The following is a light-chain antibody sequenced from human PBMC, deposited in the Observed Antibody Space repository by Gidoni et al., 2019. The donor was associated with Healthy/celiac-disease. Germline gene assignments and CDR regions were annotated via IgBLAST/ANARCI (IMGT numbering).Light chain of an antibody. Sequence: IPMTHSPSSLFASVGDIVTITCRASQSISSYLNWYQQKPGKAPKLLIYAASSLQSGVPSRFSGSGSGTDFTLTISSLQPEDFATYYCQQSYSTPRTFGQGTKLEIK. CDR1: QSISSY. CDR3: QQSYSTPRT. V-gene: IGKV1-39*01. CDR2: AAS. J-gene: IGKJ2*01.